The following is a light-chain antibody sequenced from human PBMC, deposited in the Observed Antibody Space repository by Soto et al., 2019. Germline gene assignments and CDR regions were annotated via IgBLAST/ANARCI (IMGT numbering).Light chain of an antibody. CDR3: QHYDHLPPFT. CDR2: GAS. V-gene: IGKV1-33*01. Sequence: DLQMTQSPSSLSASVGDRVTITCQASQDIRKYLNWYQQKPGRAPKLLNYGASNLETGVPSRFSGSGYGTDFTFTISSLQPEDIATYYCQHYDHLPPFTFGPGTKVAIK. J-gene: IGKJ3*01. CDR1: QDIRKY.